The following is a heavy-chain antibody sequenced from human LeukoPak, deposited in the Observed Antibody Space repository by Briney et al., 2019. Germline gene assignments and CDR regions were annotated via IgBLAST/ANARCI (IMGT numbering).Heavy chain of an antibody. CDR3: AKDSFRRTTVTTDWFDP. CDR2: ISSSSSYI. D-gene: IGHD4-17*01. J-gene: IGHJ5*02. V-gene: IGHV3-21*01. CDR1: GFTFSSYS. Sequence: GGSLRLSCAASGFTFSSYSMNWVRQAPGKGLEWVSSISSSSSYIYYADSVKGRFTISRDNSKNTLYLQMNSLRAEDTAVYYCAKDSFRRTTVTTDWFDPWGQGTLVTVSS.